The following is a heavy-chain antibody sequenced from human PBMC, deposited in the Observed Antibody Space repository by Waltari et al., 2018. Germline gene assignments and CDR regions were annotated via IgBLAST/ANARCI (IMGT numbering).Heavy chain of an antibody. J-gene: IGHJ4*02. V-gene: IGHV3-30*01. CDR3: ARDGHSYFYGSWSDY. Sequence: QVQLVESGGGVVQPGKSLTLSCEVSGISVSSYAMHWVRQAPGKGLEWVAVISFDGNNIYFADSVNGRFTINRDNSKNTLSLQMNSLTPEDTAIYYCARDGHSYFYGSWSDYWGQGTLVTVSS. D-gene: IGHD3-10*01. CDR1: GISVSSYA. CDR2: ISFDGNNI.